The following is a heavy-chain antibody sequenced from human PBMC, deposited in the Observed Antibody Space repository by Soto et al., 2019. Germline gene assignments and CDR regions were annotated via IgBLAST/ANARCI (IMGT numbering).Heavy chain of an antibody. CDR1: GYSFSNYW. CDR2: INPSDSYT. V-gene: IGHV5-10-1*01. J-gene: IGHJ4*02. CDR3: ARLGYCTGTSCYTFDS. D-gene: IGHD2-2*02. Sequence: PGESLKISCQGSGYSFSNYWIGWVRQMPGKGLEWMGRINPSDSYTMYSPSFQGHVTISADKSISTAYLQWSGLKASDTAMYYCARLGYCTGTSCYTFDSWGQGTLVTVSS.